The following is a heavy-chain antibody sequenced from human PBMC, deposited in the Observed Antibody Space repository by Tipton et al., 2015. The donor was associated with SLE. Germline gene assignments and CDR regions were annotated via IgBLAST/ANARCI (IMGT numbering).Heavy chain of an antibody. CDR1: GYSFTSYW. V-gene: IGHV5-10-1*01. J-gene: IGHJ3*02. CDR2: IDPSDSYT. CDR3: ARLDGSSWYEGGAFDI. D-gene: IGHD6-13*01. Sequence: QLVQSGPEVKKPGESLRISCKGSGYSFTSYWISWVRQMPGKGLEWMGRIDPSDSYTNYSPSFQGHVTISADKSISTAYLQWSSLKASDTAMYYCARLDGSSWYEGGAFDIWGQGTMVTVSS.